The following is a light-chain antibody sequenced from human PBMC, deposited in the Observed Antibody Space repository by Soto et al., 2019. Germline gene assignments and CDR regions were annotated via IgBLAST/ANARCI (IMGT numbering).Light chain of an antibody. CDR3: QQYGSSRRLP. CDR2: SAS. J-gene: IGKJ4*01. Sequence: EIVLPQSPGTLSLSPGERATLSCRASQSVSNNYLAWYQQQPGQAPRLLIYSASTRAPGIPDRFSGSVSGTDFTLTISRLEPADFAVYYCQQYGSSRRLPFGGGTKVDIK. V-gene: IGKV3-20*01. CDR1: QSVSNNY.